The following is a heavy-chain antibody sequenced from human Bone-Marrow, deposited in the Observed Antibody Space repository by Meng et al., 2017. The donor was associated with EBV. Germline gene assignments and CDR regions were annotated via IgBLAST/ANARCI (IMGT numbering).Heavy chain of an antibody. D-gene: IGHD1-26*01. CDR2: IYYNGNT. V-gene: IGHV4-61*01. CDR1: GASVSSGSCY. J-gene: IGHJ4*02. CDR3: ASTSGNLIYSDY. Sequence: QVQLQESGPGLVKPSETLSLTCTVSGASVSSGSCYWNWIRQPPGKGLEWIGYIYYNGNTNYNPSLKSRVTISVGTSKNQFSLKLSSVTAADTAVYYCASTSGNLIYSDYWGQGTLVTVSS.